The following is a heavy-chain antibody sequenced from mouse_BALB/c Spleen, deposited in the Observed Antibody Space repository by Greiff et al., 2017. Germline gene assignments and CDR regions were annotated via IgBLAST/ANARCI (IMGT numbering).Heavy chain of an antibody. V-gene: IGHV1-54*03. D-gene: IGHD2-3*01. CDR1: GYAFTNYL. CDR3: ARRDGRAWFAY. Sequence: VQLQQSGAELVRPGTSVKVSCKASGYAFTNYLIEWVKQRPGQGLEWIGVINPGSGGTNYNEKFKGKATLTADKSSSTAYMQLSSLTSDDSAVYFCARRDGRAWFAYWGQGTLVTVSA. J-gene: IGHJ3*01. CDR2: INPGSGGT.